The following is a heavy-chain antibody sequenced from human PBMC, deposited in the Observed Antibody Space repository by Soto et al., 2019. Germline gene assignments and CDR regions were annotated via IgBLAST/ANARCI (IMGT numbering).Heavy chain of an antibody. CDR1: GYTFTSYG. Sequence: SVKVSCKASGYTFTSYGISWVRQAPGQGLEWMGRIIPILGIANYAQKFQGRVTITADKSTSTAYMELSSLRSEDTAVYYCAIQEYSSGWTTVGGYYYGMDVWGQGTTVTVSS. J-gene: IGHJ6*02. V-gene: IGHV1-69*04. CDR2: IIPILGIA. CDR3: AIQEYSSGWTTVGGYYYGMDV. D-gene: IGHD6-19*01.